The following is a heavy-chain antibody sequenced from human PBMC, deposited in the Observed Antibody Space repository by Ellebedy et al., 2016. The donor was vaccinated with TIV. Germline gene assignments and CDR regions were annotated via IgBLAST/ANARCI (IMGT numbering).Heavy chain of an antibody. CDR2: IYHSGSA. Sequence: SETLSLXXGVSGDSISSNNWWSWVRQPPGKGLEWIGEIYHSGSANYNPSLKSRVTISVDKSKNEFSLKLSSVTAADMAVYYCARGDSYCSSTSCYAYYYHGMDVWGQGSTVSVSS. CDR1: GDSISSNNW. CDR3: ARGDSYCSSTSCYAYYYHGMDV. V-gene: IGHV4-4*02. J-gene: IGHJ6*02. D-gene: IGHD2-2*01.